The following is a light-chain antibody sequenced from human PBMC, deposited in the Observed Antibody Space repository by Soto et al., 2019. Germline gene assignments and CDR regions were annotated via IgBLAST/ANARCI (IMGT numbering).Light chain of an antibody. CDR2: AAS. V-gene: IGKV1-39*01. J-gene: IGKJ1*01. Sequence: DIQMTQSPSSLSASVGDRVTITCRASQSISSYLNWYQQKPGKAPKLLIYAASSLQSGVPSRFSGSGSGTDFTLTISSLQPEYFATYYCQQSYSHPRTFGQGTKVEIK. CDR1: QSISSY. CDR3: QQSYSHPRT.